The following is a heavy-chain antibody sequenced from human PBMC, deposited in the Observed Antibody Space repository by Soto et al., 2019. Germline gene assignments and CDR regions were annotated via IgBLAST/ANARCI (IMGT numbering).Heavy chain of an antibody. CDR2: FSSGGDTI. CDR1: GFTFSPYS. J-gene: IGHJ4*02. V-gene: IGHV3-48*02. CDR3: ARARSTISGVVTHIDY. D-gene: IGHD3-3*01. Sequence: GGSLRLSCAVSGFTFSPYSMNWVRQAPGKGLEWISYFSSGGDTIYYADSVRGRFTVYRDNTKNSLYLQMDSLRDENAAVYYCARARSTISGVVTHIDYWGQGTLVTVSS.